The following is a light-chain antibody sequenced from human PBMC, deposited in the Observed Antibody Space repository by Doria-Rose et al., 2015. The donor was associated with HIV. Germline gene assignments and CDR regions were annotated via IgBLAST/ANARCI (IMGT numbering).Light chain of an antibody. CDR3: QQYGTSRGT. V-gene: IGKV3-20*01. CDR1: QRVKSSY. CDR2: DAS. Sequence: TQSPGTLSLSPGERATLSCRASQRVKSSYLAWYQHKPGQAPRLLIYDASTRATGIPDRFSGSGSGTDLTLTISRLEPEDVAVYYCQQYGTSRGTFGQGTRLEIK. J-gene: IGKJ5*01.